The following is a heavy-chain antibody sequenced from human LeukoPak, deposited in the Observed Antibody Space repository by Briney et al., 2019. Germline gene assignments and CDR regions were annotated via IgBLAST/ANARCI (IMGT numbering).Heavy chain of an antibody. V-gene: IGHV1-2*02. D-gene: IGHD3-3*01. CDR2: INPNSGGT. CDR3: ARGQYDFWSGYYNWFDP. Sequence: ASVKVSCKASGYTFTGYYMHWVRQAPGQGLEWMGWINPNSGGTNYAQKFQGRVTMTRDTSISTAYMELSRLRSDDTAVYYCARGQYDFWSGYYNWFDPWGQGTLVTVSS. CDR1: GYTFTGYY. J-gene: IGHJ5*02.